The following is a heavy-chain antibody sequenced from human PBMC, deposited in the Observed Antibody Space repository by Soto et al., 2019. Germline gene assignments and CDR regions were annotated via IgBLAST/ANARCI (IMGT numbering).Heavy chain of an antibody. D-gene: IGHD1-26*01. Sequence: QVQLVESGGGVVKPGRSLRLSCVASGFTLSHYDMNWVRQAPGKGLEWVAVVSYDGSNKYYGDSVRGRFTISRDNSKNTLYLQMHSLRAEDTAVYYCAKGELINPQLFEFWGQGALVTVSS. V-gene: IGHV3-30*18. CDR2: VSYDGSNK. CDR3: AKGELINPQLFEF. CDR1: GFTLSHYD. J-gene: IGHJ4*02.